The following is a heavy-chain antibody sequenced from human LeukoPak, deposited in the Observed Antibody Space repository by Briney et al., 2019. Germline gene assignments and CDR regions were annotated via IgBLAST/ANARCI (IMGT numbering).Heavy chain of an antibody. D-gene: IGHD5-18*01. CDR2: ISSSSSYI. CDR3: ARADWDTAMIDY. V-gene: IGHV3-21*01. CDR1: GFTFRTYS. Sequence: GGSLRLSCAASGFTFRTYSMNWVRQAPGKGLEWVSSISSSSSYIYYADSVKGRFTISRDNAKNSLYLQMNSLRAEDTAVYYCARADWDTAMIDYWGQGTLVTVSS. J-gene: IGHJ4*02.